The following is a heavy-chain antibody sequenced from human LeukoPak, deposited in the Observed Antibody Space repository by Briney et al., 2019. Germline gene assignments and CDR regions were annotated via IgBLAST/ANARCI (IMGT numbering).Heavy chain of an antibody. CDR2: INHSGST. CDR1: GGSFSGYY. CDR3: ARGRVLRAFQH. D-gene: IGHD4/OR15-4a*01. J-gene: IGHJ1*01. V-gene: IGHV4-34*01. Sequence: PSETLSLTCAVYGGSFSGYYWSWIRQPPGKGLEWIGEINHSGSTNYNPSLKSRVTISVDTSKNQFSLKLSSVTAADTAVYYCARGRVLRAFQHWGQGTLVTVSS.